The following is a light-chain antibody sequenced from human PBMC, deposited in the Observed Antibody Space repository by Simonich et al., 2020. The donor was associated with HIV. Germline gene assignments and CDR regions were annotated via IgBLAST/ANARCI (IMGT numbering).Light chain of an antibody. CDR1: QSVSSN. Sequence: IVMTQSPASLSVSPGESATLSCRASQSVSSNLAWYQQKAGQAPRLLIYGASTRATGIPARFSGSGSGTEFTLTISSMQSEDFAVYYCQQYSKWSKTFGQGTKVEIK. V-gene: IGKV3-15*01. CDR2: GAS. J-gene: IGKJ1*01. CDR3: QQYSKWSKT.